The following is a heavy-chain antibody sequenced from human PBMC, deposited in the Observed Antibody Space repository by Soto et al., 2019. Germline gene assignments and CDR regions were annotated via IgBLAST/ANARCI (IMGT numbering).Heavy chain of an antibody. Sequence: SLRLSCAASGFTFDDYAMHWVRQAPGKGLGWVSGISWNSGSIGYADSVKGRFTISRDNAKNSLHLQMNSLRADDTALYYCAKYMDRIPPSSIDVWGQGPTVSVS. CDR1: GFTFDDYA. J-gene: IGHJ6*02. V-gene: IGHV3-9*01. CDR2: ISWNSGSI. CDR3: AKYMDRIPPSSIDV. D-gene: IGHD2-21*01.